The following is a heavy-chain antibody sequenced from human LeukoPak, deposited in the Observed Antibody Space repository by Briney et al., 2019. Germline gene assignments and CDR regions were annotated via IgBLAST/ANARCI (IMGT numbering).Heavy chain of an antibody. Sequence: HPGRSLRLSCAASGFTFSSYAMHWVRQAPGKGLEWVAVISHDGSNKYYADSVKGRFTISRDNSKNTLYLQMNSLRAEDTSVYYCARETEYSSSWNRAFDYWGQGTLVTVSS. V-gene: IGHV3-30-3*01. CDR3: ARETEYSSSWNRAFDY. J-gene: IGHJ4*02. CDR1: GFTFSSYA. D-gene: IGHD6-13*01. CDR2: ISHDGSNK.